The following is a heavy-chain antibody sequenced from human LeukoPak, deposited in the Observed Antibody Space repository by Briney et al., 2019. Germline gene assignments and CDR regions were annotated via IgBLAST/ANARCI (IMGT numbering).Heavy chain of an antibody. CDR2: IIPIFGTA. CDR3: ASGWNCSGGSCYSGDY. CDR1: GGTFSSYA. Sequence: SVKVSCKASGGTFSSYAISWVRQAPGQGLEWMGGIIPIFGTANYAQKFQGRVTITADKSTSTAYMALSSLRSEDTAVYYCASGWNCSGGSCYSGDYWGQGTLVTVSS. J-gene: IGHJ4*02. V-gene: IGHV1-69*06. D-gene: IGHD2-15*01.